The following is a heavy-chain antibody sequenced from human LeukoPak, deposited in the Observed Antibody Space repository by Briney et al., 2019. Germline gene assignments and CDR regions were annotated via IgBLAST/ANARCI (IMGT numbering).Heavy chain of an antibody. Sequence: ASVKVSCKASGYTFTSYGFSWVRQAPGQGLEWMGWISAYNGNTNYAQKLQGRVTMTTDTSTSTAYMELRSLRSDDTAVYYCARDGGYCSSTSCYPYWGQGTLVTVSS. D-gene: IGHD2-2*01. J-gene: IGHJ4*02. CDR2: ISAYNGNT. CDR3: ARDGGYCSSTSCYPY. CDR1: GYTFTSYG. V-gene: IGHV1-18*01.